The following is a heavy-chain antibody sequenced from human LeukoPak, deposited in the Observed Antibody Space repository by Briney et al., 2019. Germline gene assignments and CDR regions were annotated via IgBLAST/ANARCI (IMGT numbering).Heavy chain of an antibody. V-gene: IGHV1-69*05. CDR3: AAEIEYSSSYY. Sequence: GASVKVFCKASGGTFSSYAISWVRQAPGQGLEWMGGIIPIFGTANYAQKFQGRVTITTDESTSIAYMELSSLRSEDTAVYYCAAEIEYSSSYYWGQGTLVTVSS. CDR1: GGTFSSYA. J-gene: IGHJ4*02. D-gene: IGHD6-6*01. CDR2: IIPIFGTA.